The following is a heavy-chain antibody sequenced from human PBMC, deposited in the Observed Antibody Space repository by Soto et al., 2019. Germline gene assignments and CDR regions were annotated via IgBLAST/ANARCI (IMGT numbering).Heavy chain of an antibody. Sequence: QVQLQESGPGLVKPSGTLSLTCAVSVGSISSSNWWSWVRQPPGKGLEWIGEIYHSGSTNYNPSLKSRVTISVDKSKNQFSLKLSSVTAADTAVYYCAMGFGELRAYTWFDPWGQGTLVTVSS. D-gene: IGHD3-10*01. CDR1: VGSISSSNW. CDR3: AMGFGELRAYTWFDP. J-gene: IGHJ5*02. V-gene: IGHV4-4*02. CDR2: IYHSGST.